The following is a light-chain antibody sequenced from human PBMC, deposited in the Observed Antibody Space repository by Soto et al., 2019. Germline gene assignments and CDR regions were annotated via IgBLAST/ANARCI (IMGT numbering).Light chain of an antibody. CDR3: QQYYNRPLT. J-gene: IGKJ4*01. CDR1: QSCLSSSDNRNY. Sequence: DIVITDSPHSLSLSLCEMATIHCKSIQSCLSSSDNRNYLAWYQQKAGQSPKLLIYWASSRESGVPDRFSGAGSGTDFTLNISSLQAEDVAVYYCQQYYNRPLTFGGGTKVDIK. V-gene: IGKV4-1*01. CDR2: WAS.